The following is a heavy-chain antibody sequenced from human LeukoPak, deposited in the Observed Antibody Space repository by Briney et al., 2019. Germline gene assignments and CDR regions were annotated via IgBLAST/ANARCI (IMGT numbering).Heavy chain of an antibody. J-gene: IGHJ4*02. Sequence: SETLSLTRAVYGGSFSGYYWSWIRHPPGKGLEWIGEIHHSGSTNYNPSLKSRVTISVDTSKNQFSLKLSSVTAADTAVYYCARGSRRYDILTRFDYWGQGTLVTVSS. D-gene: IGHD3-9*01. V-gene: IGHV4-34*01. CDR2: IHHSGST. CDR3: ARGSRRYDILTRFDY. CDR1: GGSFSGYY.